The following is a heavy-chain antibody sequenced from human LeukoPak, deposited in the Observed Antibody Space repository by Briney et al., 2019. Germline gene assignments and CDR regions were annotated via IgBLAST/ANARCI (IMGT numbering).Heavy chain of an antibody. CDR3: ARRGGGEWTHDY. CDR2: IYTSGST. V-gene: IGHV4-61*02. Sequence: SQTLSLTCTVSGGSISSGSYYWSWIRQPAGKGLEWIGRIYTSGSTYYNPSLKSRVTISVDTSKNQFSLKLSSVTAADTAVYYCARRGGGEWTHDYWGQGTLVTVSS. D-gene: IGHD3-16*01. CDR1: GGSISSGSYY. J-gene: IGHJ4*02.